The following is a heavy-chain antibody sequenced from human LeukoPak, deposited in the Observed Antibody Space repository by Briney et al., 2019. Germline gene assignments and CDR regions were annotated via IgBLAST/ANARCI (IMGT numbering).Heavy chain of an antibody. CDR3: ARAVEYNILTGYGNLY. J-gene: IGHJ4*02. Sequence: GGSLRLSCAASGFTLSSYWMSWVRQAPGKGLEWVANIKQDGSEKYYVDSVKGRFTISRDNAKNSLYLQMNSLRAEDTAVYYCARAVEYNILTGYGNLYWGQGTLVTVSS. V-gene: IGHV3-7*01. CDR1: GFTLSSYW. D-gene: IGHD3-9*01. CDR2: IKQDGSEK.